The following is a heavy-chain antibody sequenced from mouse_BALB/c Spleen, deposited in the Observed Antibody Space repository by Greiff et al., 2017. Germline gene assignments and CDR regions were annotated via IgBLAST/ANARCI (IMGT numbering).Heavy chain of an antibody. Sequence: EVQLVESGGGLVKPGGSLKLSCAASGFTFSSYTMSWVRQTPEKRLEWVATISSGGSYTYYPDSVKGRFTISRDNAKNTLYLQMSSLKSEDTAMYYCTRDNYRYPFFDYWGQGTTLTVSS. CDR3: TRDNYRYPFFDY. CDR2: ISSGGSYT. V-gene: IGHV5-6-4*01. J-gene: IGHJ2*01. CDR1: GFTFSSYT. D-gene: IGHD2-14*01.